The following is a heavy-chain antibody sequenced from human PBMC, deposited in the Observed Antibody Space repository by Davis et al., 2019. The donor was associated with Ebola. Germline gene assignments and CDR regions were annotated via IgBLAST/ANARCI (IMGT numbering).Heavy chain of an antibody. V-gene: IGHV3-74*01. Sequence: GESLKISCAASGFTFDDYTMHWARQAPGKGLVWVSRIDIDESRTNYADSVKGRFTISRDNAKNTLYLQMNSLRAEDTAVYYCVRGYYGLDVWGQGTTVTVSS. CDR2: IDIDESRT. CDR1: GFTFDDYT. CDR3: VRGYYGLDV. J-gene: IGHJ6*02.